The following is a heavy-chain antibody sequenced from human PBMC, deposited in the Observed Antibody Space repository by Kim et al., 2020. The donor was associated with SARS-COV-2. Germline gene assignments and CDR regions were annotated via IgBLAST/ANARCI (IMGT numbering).Heavy chain of an antibody. CDR2: VKQDGRGK. V-gene: IGHV3-7*01. CDR1: GFIVSNHW. Sequence: GGSMRLSCAASGFIVSNHWMTWVRQAPGKGLEWVASVKQDGRGKEYVDSVMGRVNISRDAAKNSVFLQMNSLRVEDTALYYCVSGRVAEDLWGQGTLVTV. J-gene: IGHJ5*02. CDR3: VSGRVAEDL.